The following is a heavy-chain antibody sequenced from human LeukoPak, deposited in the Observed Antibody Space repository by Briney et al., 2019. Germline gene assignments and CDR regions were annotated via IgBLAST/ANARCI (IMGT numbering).Heavy chain of an antibody. D-gene: IGHD3-16*02. J-gene: IGHJ4*02. CDR3: AADPLRSYVWGSYRWYYFDY. CDR1: GGSFRGYY. V-gene: IGHV4-34*01. CDR2: INHSGST. Sequence: PSETLSLTCAVYGGSFRGYYWSWIRQPPGKGLEWIGEINHSGSTNYNPSLKSRVTISVDTSKNQFSLKLSSVTAADTAVYYCAADPLRSYVWGSYRWYYFDYWGQGTLVTVSS.